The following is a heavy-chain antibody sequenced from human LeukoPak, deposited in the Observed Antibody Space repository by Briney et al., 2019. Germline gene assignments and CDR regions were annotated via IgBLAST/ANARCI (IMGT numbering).Heavy chain of an antibody. V-gene: IGHV1-69*01. Sequence: SVKLSCKASGGTFSSYAISWVRQAPGQGLEWMGGIIPIFGTANYAQKFQCRDTITADESTSTAYMELSSLRSEDTAVYYGARGGSGWYWGLDIWGQGTMVTVSS. CDR1: GGTFSSYA. J-gene: IGHJ3*02. D-gene: IGHD6-19*01. CDR2: IIPIFGTA. CDR3: ARGGSGWYWGLDI.